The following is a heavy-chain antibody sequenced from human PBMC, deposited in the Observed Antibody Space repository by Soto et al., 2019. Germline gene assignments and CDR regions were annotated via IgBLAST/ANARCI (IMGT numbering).Heavy chain of an antibody. CDR1: GDSYSISTYS. CDR2: IYQSGVT. V-gene: IGHV4-30-2*01. CDR3: AGMPYTSGLRFDP. J-gene: IGHJ5*02. D-gene: IGHD6-19*01. Sequence: SETLSLTCNMSGDSYSISTYSWSWIRQPPGKALQWIGFIYQSGVTSYNPSLASRVSISLDRSNNQCSLKLKSVTAADTAVYFCAGMPYTSGLRFDPWGPGALVTVSS.